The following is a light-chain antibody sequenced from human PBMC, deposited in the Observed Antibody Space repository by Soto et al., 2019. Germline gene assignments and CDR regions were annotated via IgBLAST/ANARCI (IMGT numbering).Light chain of an antibody. CDR2: KVS. CDR1: QSLVHRDGNTY. V-gene: IGKV2-30*02. Sequence: DVVVTQSPLSLPVTLGQAASISCRSSQSLVHRDGNTYLSWFRQRPGQSPRRLIYKVSKRDAGAPDRFSGSGSGNDFTLKISRVEAEDVGLYYCMQGSHWPPITFGQGTRLEIK. CDR3: MQGSHWPPIT. J-gene: IGKJ5*01.